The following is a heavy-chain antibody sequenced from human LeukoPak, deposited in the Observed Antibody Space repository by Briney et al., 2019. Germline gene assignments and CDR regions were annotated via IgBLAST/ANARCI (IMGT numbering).Heavy chain of an antibody. J-gene: IGHJ5*02. CDR2: INPNSGGT. CDR3: ARSLWFGELNWFDP. V-gene: IGHV1-2*02. D-gene: IGHD3-10*01. Sequence: ASVKVSCKASGYTFTGYYMHWVRQAPGQGLEWMGWINPNSGGTNYAQKFQGRVTMTRDTSISTAYMELSRLRSGDTAVYYCARSLWFGELNWFDPWGQGTLVTVSS. CDR1: GYTFTGYY.